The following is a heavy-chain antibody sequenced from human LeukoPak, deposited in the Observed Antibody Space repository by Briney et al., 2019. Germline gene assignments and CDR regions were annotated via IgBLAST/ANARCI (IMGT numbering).Heavy chain of an antibody. V-gene: IGHV4-39*07. CDR3: ARDRGWSMTGYYYYYMDV. CDR1: GGSISSSSYY. Sequence: KSSETLSLTCTVSGGSISSSSYYWGWIRQPPGKGLEWIGSIYYSGSTYYNPSLKSRVTISVDTSKNQFSLKLSSVTAADTAVYYCARDRGWSMTGYYYYYMDVWGKGTTVTISS. J-gene: IGHJ6*03. CDR2: IYYSGST. D-gene: IGHD3-9*01.